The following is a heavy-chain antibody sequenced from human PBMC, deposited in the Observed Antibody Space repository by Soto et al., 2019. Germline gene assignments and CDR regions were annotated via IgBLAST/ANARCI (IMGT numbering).Heavy chain of an antibody. D-gene: IGHD3-16*01. CDR1: GFTFSIYS. CDR3: ARVRGYGYYYSGMDV. J-gene: IGHJ6*02. CDR2: ITSSSSKR. Sequence: SLRLSCAASGFTFSIYSMTWVRQPPGRGPEWVSYITSSSSKRYYADSVKGRFTISRDNAKNSLYLQMNSLRDEDTAVYYCARVRGYGYYYSGMDVWGQGTTVTVSS. V-gene: IGHV3-48*02.